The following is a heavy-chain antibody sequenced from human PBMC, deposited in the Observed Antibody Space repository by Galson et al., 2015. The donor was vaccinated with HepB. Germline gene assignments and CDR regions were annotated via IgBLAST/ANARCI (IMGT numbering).Heavy chain of an antibody. CDR1: GGSVSSGSYY. CDR2: IYYTGST. CDR3: ARHPGGNDAHRFDY. V-gene: IGHV4-61*01. D-gene: IGHD1-1*01. Sequence: ETLSLTCTVSGGSVSSGSYYWSWIRQPPGQGLEWIGYIYYTGSTNYNPSLKSRVTISVDTSRNQFSLKVSSVTAADTAVYYCARHPGGNDAHRFDYWGQGTLVTVSS. J-gene: IGHJ4*02.